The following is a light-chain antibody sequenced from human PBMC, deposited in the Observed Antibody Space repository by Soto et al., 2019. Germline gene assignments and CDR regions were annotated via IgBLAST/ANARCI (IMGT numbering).Light chain of an antibody. J-gene: IGLJ1*01. Sequence: QSVLTQPAPVSGSLGQSITISCTGTSRDVGSYDLVSWYQQHPGKVPKFLIYEVKKRPSGVSDRFSGSKSGNTATLTISGLLAEDEADYYCCSYGGSTTFYVFGSGTKVTVL. V-gene: IGLV2-23*02. CDR1: SRDVGSYDL. CDR2: EVK. CDR3: CSYGGSTTFYV.